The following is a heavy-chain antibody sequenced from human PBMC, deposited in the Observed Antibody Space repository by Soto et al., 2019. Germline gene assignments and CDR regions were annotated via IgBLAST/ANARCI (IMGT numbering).Heavy chain of an antibody. CDR2: INTGKGNT. Sequence: QVHLVQSGAEVKKPGASVKVSCKASGYTFTNYAIHWVRQGPGQRPEWMGWINTGKGNTKYSRKFQGRVTMTTDPSATTVYMELSSLTSKDTAVYYCARGGLGSTLGFDYWGQGTLVTVS. CDR1: GYTFTNYA. J-gene: IGHJ4*02. CDR3: ARGGLGSTLGFDY. V-gene: IGHV1-3*04. D-gene: IGHD3-16*01.